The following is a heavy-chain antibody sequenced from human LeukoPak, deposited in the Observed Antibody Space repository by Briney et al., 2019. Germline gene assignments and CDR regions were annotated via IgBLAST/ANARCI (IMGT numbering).Heavy chain of an antibody. CDR3: ARGGRSWLELNWYFDL. CDR2: IYTSGST. J-gene: IGHJ2*01. CDR1: GGSISSGSYY. D-gene: IGHD1-7*01. V-gene: IGHV4-61*02. Sequence: SQTLSLTCTVSGGSISSGSYYWSWIRQPAGKGLEWIGRIYTSGSTNYNPSLKSRVTISADTSKNQFSLKLSSVTAADTAVYYCARGGRSWLELNWYFDLWGRGTLVTVSS.